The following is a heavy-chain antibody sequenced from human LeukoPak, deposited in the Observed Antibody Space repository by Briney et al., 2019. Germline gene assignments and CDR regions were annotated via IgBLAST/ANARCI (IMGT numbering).Heavy chain of an antibody. J-gene: IGHJ4*02. CDR2: ISGSGGST. CDR3: AKDYGLLWFGELYGYFDY. V-gene: IGHV3-23*01. D-gene: IGHD3-10*01. Sequence: LPGGSLRLSCAASGFTLSSYAMSWVLQAPGKGLEWVSAISGSGGSTYYADSVKGRFTISRDNSKNTLYLQMNSLRAEDTAVYYCAKDYGLLWFGELYGYFDYWGQGTLVTVSS. CDR1: GFTLSSYA.